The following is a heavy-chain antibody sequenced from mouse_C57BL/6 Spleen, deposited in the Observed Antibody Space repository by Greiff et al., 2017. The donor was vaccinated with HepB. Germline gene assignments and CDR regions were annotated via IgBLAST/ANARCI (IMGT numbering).Heavy chain of an antibody. CDR1: GFTFSSYA. J-gene: IGHJ1*03. V-gene: IGHV5-4*01. D-gene: IGHD4-1*01. Sequence: EVQLVESGGGLVKPGGSLKLSCAASGFTFSSYAMSWVRQTPEKRLEWVATISDGGSYTYYPDNVKGRFTVTRANAKNNRYLQMSHLKSEDTAMYYCARDELTGRYFDVWGTGTTVTVSS. CDR3: ARDELTGRYFDV. CDR2: ISDGGSYT.